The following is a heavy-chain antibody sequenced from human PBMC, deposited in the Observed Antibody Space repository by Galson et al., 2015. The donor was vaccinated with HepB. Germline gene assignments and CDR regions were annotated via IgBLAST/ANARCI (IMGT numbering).Heavy chain of an antibody. CDR1: GFTFSSYG. CDR2: IWYDGSNK. CDR3: ARDQQLLWFREGLTH. V-gene: IGHV3-33*01. J-gene: IGHJ4*02. D-gene: IGHD3-10*01. Sequence: LRLSCAASGFTFSSYGMHWVRQAPGKGLEWVAVIWYDGSNKYYADSVKGRFTISRDNSKNTLYLQMNSLRAEDTAVYYCARDQQLLWFREGLTHWGQGTLVTVSS.